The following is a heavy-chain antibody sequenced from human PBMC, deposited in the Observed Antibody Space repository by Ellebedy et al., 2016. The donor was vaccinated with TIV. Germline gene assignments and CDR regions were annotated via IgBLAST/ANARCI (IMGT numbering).Heavy chain of an antibody. CDR1: GGSFSGYY. CDR3: ARERFYYDSSGYTSTPVFQH. J-gene: IGHJ1*01. D-gene: IGHD3-22*01. V-gene: IGHV4-34*01. Sequence: MPSETLSLTCAVYGGSFSGYYWSWIRQPPGKGLEWIGEINHSGSTNYNPSLKSRVTISVDTSKNQFSLKLSSVTAADTAVYYCARERFYYDSSGYTSTPVFQHWGQGTLVTVSS. CDR2: INHSGST.